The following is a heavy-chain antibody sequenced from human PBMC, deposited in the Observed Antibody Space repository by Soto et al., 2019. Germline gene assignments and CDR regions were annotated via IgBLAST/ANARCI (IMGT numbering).Heavy chain of an antibody. V-gene: IGHV3-33*01. Sequence: GGSLRLSCAASGFTFSNYRMHWVRQAPGKGLEWVAVIWYDGSNKYYADSVKGRFTISRDNSKNTLYLQMNSLRAEDTAVYYCARDHPPLSYYDLLTGPLGENYGMDVWGQGTTVTVSS. CDR3: ARDHPPLSYYDLLTGPLGENYGMDV. D-gene: IGHD3-9*01. CDR1: GFTFSNYR. CDR2: IWYDGSNK. J-gene: IGHJ6*02.